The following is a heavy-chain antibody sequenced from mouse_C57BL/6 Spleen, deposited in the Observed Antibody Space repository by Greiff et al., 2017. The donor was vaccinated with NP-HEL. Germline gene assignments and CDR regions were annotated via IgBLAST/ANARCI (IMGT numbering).Heavy chain of an antibody. V-gene: IGHV2-5*01. D-gene: IGHD1-1*01. CDR3: AKDGRPYYYAMDY. J-gene: IGHJ4*01. CDR2: IWRGGST. CDR1: GFSLTGYG. Sequence: VQLQQSGPGLVQPSQSLSITCTVSGFSLTGYGVHWVRQSPGKGLEWLGVIWRGGSTDYTAAFMSRLSITKDNSKSQVFFKMNSLQADDTAIYYCAKDGRPYYYAMDYWGQGTSVTVSS.